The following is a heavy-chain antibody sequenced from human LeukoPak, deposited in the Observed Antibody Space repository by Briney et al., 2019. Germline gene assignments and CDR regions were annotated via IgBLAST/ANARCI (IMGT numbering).Heavy chain of an antibody. J-gene: IGHJ3*02. CDR1: GFTFSSCA. CDR3: YIVVVPAAIDAFDI. V-gene: IGHV3-23*01. CDR2: ISGSGGST. Sequence: PGGSLRLSCAASGFTFSSCAMSWVRQAPGKWLEWVSAISGSGGSTYYADSVKGRFTISRDNSKNTLYLQMNRLSAEDTAVYYCYIVVVPAAIDAFDIWGQGTMVTVPS. D-gene: IGHD2-2*01.